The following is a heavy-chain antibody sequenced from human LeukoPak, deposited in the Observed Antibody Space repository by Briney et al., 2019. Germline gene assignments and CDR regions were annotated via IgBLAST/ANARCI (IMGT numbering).Heavy chain of an antibody. J-gene: IGHJ6*02. CDR3: ARLRYYGSGGGHYYYYAMDV. Sequence: GGSLRLSCEGSGYSFGTYWIGWVRQMPGKGLDWMGIIYPGDSDTRYSPSFQGQVTISADKSISTAYLHWTSLKASDTAMYYCARLRYYGSGGGHYYYYAMDVWGQGTTVTVSS. D-gene: IGHD3-10*01. CDR1: GYSFGTYW. CDR2: IYPGDSDT. V-gene: IGHV5-51*01.